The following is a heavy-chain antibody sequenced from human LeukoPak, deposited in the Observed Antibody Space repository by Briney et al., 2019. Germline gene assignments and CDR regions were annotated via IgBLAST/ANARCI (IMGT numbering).Heavy chain of an antibody. V-gene: IGHV3-30*04. CDR3: ARDLSSSWTTIDY. J-gene: IGHJ4*02. Sequence: GRSLGLSCAASGFTFSSYAMHWVRQAPGKGLEWVAVISYDGSNKYYADSVKGRFTISRDNSKNTLYLQMNSLRAEDTAVYYCARDLSSSWTTIDYWGQGTLVTVSS. D-gene: IGHD6-13*01. CDR2: ISYDGSNK. CDR1: GFTFSSYA.